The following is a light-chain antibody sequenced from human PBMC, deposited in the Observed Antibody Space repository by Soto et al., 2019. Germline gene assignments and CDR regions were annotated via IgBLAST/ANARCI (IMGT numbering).Light chain of an antibody. V-gene: IGKV3-11*01. J-gene: IGKJ3*01. CDR3: QQRSDWPLT. CDR2: DAS. CDR1: QSISNN. Sequence: EIVLTQSPATLSLSPGERATLSCRASQSISNNLGWYQQKPGQAPRLLIYDASNRATGIPARFSGSGSGTDFTLTISSLEPEDFAVYYCQQRSDWPLTFGPGTKVDIK.